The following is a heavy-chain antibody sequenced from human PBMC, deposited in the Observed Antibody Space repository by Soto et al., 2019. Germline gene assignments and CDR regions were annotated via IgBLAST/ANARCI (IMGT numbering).Heavy chain of an antibody. J-gene: IGHJ1*01. V-gene: IGHV3-23*01. D-gene: IGHD6-19*01. CDR1: GFTFSVSA. Sequence: PVGSLRLSCAASGFTFSVSAMSWVRQAPGKGLEHVASITRSGSEAFYGDSVRGRFSMSRDNSKNMLILEMNSLRVEDTARYYCAKGGSDSGWYWESWGQGALVTVSS. CDR3: AKGGSDSGWYWES. CDR2: ITRSGSEA.